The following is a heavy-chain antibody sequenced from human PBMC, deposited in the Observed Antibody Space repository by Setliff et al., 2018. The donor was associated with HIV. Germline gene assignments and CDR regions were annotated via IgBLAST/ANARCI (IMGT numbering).Heavy chain of an antibody. J-gene: IGHJ4*02. Sequence: ASVKVSCKASGGTFSSYAISWVRQAPGQGLEWMGGIIPFFGTANYAQKFQGRVTITADESTTTAYMDLSSLRSEDTAVYYCARLPSGYHYDSSDYYGYFFDYWGQGTLVTVSS. CDR1: GGTFSSYA. D-gene: IGHD3-22*01. CDR3: ARLPSGYHYDSSDYYGYFFDY. V-gene: IGHV1-69*13. CDR2: IIPFFGTA.